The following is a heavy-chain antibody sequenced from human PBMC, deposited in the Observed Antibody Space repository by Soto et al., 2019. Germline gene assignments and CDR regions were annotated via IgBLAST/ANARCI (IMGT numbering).Heavy chain of an antibody. D-gene: IGHD3-16*02. CDR1: GFIFENHA. Sequence: EVQMVDSGGGLVQPGRSLRLSCAASGFIFENHAMHWVRQAPVQGLEWVSGINWNGADIAYADSVRGRFSISRDNAKNSLYLKINRMRTDDTALNYCVTDLGFIRSSSGYFKEWGQRPLV. CDR2: INWNGADI. CDR3: VTDLGFIRSSSGYFKE. V-gene: IGHV3-9*01. J-gene: IGHJ4*02.